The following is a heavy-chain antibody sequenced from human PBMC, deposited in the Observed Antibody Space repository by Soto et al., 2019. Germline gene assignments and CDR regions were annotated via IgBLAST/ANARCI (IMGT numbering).Heavy chain of an antibody. CDR1: GCTFSSYA. CDR3: ARDEYSSSRDYNWFDP. CDR2: ISGSGGST. V-gene: IGHV3-23*01. Sequence: GGSLRLSCAASGCTFSSYAMSWVRQAPGKGLEWVSAISGSGGSTYYADSVKGRFTISRDNSKNTLYLQMNSLRAEDTAVYYCARDEYSSSRDYNWFDPWGQGTLVTVSS. D-gene: IGHD6-6*01. J-gene: IGHJ5*02.